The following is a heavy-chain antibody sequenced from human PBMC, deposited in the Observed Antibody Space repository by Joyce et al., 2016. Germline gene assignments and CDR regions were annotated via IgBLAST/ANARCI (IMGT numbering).Heavy chain of an antibody. CDR2: IYTGGRT. D-gene: IGHD4-17*01. V-gene: IGHV3-66*01. J-gene: IGHJ3*02. CDR3: ARDIAYGDYAFDI. Sequence: EVHLVESGGSLVQPGGSLRLSCVASGFTVSGNYMNWVRQAPGKGLEWVSVIYTGGRTYYADSVKGRFTISRDNTKNTVYLQMNFVRADDTAVYYCARDIAYGDYAFDIWGQGTMVTVSS. CDR1: GFTVSGNY.